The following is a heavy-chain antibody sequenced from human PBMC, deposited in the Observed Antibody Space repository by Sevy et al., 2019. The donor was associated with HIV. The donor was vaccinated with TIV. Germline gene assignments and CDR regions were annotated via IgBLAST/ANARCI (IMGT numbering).Heavy chain of an antibody. J-gene: IGHJ6*02. CDR3: AKDIGSWDYYGMDV. CDR2: IRYDGSNK. D-gene: IGHD1-26*01. V-gene: IGHV3-30*02. Sequence: GGCLRLSCAASGFTFSSYGMHWVRQAPGKGLEWVAFIRYDGSNKYYADSVKGRFTISRDNSKNTLYLQMNSLRAEDTAKSYCAKDIGSWDYYGMDVWGQGTTVTVSS. CDR1: GFTFSSYG.